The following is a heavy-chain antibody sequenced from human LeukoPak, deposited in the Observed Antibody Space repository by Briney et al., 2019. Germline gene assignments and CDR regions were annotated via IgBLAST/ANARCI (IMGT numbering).Heavy chain of an antibody. J-gene: IGHJ4*02. CDR2: IYYSGST. Sequence: PSETLSLTCTVSGGSVSSYYWSWIRQPPGKGLEWIGYIYYSGSTNYNPSLKSRVTISVDTSKNQFSLKLSSVTAADTAVYYCAREDSSGYDYWGQGTLVTVSS. CDR3: AREDSSGYDY. CDR1: GGSVSSYY. D-gene: IGHD3-22*01. V-gene: IGHV4-59*02.